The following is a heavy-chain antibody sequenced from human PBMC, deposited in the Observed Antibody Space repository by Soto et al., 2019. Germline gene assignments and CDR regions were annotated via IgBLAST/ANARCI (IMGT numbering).Heavy chain of an antibody. Sequence: GASVKVSCKASGYTFTSYGISWVRQAPGQGLEWMGWISAYNGNTNSAQKLQCRVTMTTDTSTSTAYTELRSLRSDDTAVYYCARDPGGKHYYYYGMDVWGQGTTVTVSS. CDR1: GYTFTSYG. CDR2: ISAYNGNT. D-gene: IGHD1-1*01. CDR3: ARDPGGKHYYYYGMDV. J-gene: IGHJ6*02. V-gene: IGHV1-18*01.